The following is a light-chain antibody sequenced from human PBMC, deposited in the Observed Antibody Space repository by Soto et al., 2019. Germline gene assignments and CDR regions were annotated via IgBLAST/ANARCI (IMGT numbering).Light chain of an antibody. J-gene: IGLJ3*02. CDR3: ETWYSNTHKV. Sequence: QPVLTQSASASASLGSSVKLTCILRSGHSTYIIAWHQQQPGKAPRFLMTLDRSGSYNRGSRAPDRFSGSSSGADRYLTISNLRFEDAGDYYCETWYSNTHKVFGGGTKLTVL. CDR1: SGHSTYI. CDR2: LDRSGSY. V-gene: IGLV4-60*02.